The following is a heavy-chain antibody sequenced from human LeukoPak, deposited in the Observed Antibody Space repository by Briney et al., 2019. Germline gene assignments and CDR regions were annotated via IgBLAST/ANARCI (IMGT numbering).Heavy chain of an antibody. V-gene: IGHV4-39*07. CDR1: GGSISSSSYY. D-gene: IGHD2-15*01. CDR2: IYYSGST. Sequence: SETLSLTCTVSGGSISSSSYYWGWIRQPPGKGLECIGSIYYSGSTYYNPSLKSRVTISVDTSKNEFSLKLSSVTAADTAVYYCARSVEGYCRGGSCYYYSYYMDVWGKGTTVTVSS. CDR3: ARSVEGYCRGGSCYYYSYYMDV. J-gene: IGHJ6*03.